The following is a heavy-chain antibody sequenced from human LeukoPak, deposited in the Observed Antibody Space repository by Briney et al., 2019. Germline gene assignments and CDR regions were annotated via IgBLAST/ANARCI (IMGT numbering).Heavy chain of an antibody. CDR1: GFTFSSYA. CDR2: ISGSGGST. V-gene: IGHV3-23*01. Sequence: GGSLRLSCAASGFTFSSYAMTWVRQAPGKGLEWVSAISGSGGSTYYADSVTGRFTISRDSSKNTLSLQMNSLRAEDTAVYYCARPNCSGGNCYFEYYFDYWGQGTLVTVSS. J-gene: IGHJ4*02. CDR3: ARPNCSGGNCYFEYYFDY. D-gene: IGHD2-15*01.